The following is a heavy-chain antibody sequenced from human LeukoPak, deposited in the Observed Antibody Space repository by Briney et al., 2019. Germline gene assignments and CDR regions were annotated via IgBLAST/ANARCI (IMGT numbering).Heavy chain of an antibody. CDR3: ATGELPWHFDY. CDR1: GFTFSSYA. D-gene: IGHD1-26*01. CDR2: ISGSAGST. Sequence: GGSLRLSCAASGFTFSSYAMSWVRQAPGKGLEWVSAISGSAGSTYYADSVKGRFTVSRDNSKNTLYLQMHSLRAEDTAVYYCATGELPWHFDYWGQGTLVTVSS. V-gene: IGHV3-23*01. J-gene: IGHJ4*02.